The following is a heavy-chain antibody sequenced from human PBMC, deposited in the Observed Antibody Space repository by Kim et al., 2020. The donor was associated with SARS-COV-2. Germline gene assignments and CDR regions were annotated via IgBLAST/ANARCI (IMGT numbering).Heavy chain of an antibody. Sequence: SETLSLTCAVYGGSFSGYYWSWIRQPPGKGLEWIGEINHSGSTNYNPSLKSRVTISVDTSKNQFSLKLSSVTAADTAVYYCARDLSIAQLGYFDYWGQGTLVTVSS. V-gene: IGHV4-34*01. D-gene: IGHD6-6*01. J-gene: IGHJ4*02. CDR1: GGSFSGYY. CDR3: ARDLSIAQLGYFDY. CDR2: INHSGST.